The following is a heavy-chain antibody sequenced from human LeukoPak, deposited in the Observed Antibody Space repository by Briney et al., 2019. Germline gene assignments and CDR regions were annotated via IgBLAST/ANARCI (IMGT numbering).Heavy chain of an antibody. CDR2: INAGNGKT. D-gene: IGHD3-9*01. V-gene: IGHV1-3*01. CDR3: ARGYYDLLTGHVVTYYFDY. J-gene: IGHJ4*02. CDR1: GYTFTNYA. Sequence: ASVTVSFKASGYTFTNYAVHWERQAPGQRLEWMGWINAGNGKTNYSQKFQVRVTLTRDTSASTVYMELSSLRSEDTAVYYCARGYYDLLTGHVVTYYFDYWGQGTLVTVSS.